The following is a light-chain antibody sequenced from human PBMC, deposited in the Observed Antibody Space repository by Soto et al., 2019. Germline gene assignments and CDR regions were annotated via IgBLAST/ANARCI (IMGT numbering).Light chain of an antibody. CDR3: QQYESYSRT. V-gene: IGKV1-5*03. CDR1: QNINNW. CDR2: KAS. Sequence: DIQMTQSPSTLSASVGDRVTITCRASQNINNWLAWYQQKPGKAPKLLIYKASSLESGVPSRFSGSGSGTEFTLTISSLQPDDFATYYCQQYESYSRTFGQGTKVEIK. J-gene: IGKJ1*01.